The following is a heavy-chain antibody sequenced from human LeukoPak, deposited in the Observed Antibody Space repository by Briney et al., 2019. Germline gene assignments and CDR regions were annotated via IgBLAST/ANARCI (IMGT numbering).Heavy chain of an antibody. D-gene: IGHD5-18*01. CDR2: INPNSGGT. CDR1: GYTFSNYD. J-gene: IGHJ4*02. Sequence: ASVKVSCKASGYTFSNYDINWVRQAPGQGLEWMGWINPNSGGTNYAQKFQGRVTMTRATSISTAYMEMSRLRSDDTAVYYCATKQWIQPAYYDYWGQGTLVTVSS. V-gene: IGHV1-2*02. CDR3: ATKQWIQPAYYDY.